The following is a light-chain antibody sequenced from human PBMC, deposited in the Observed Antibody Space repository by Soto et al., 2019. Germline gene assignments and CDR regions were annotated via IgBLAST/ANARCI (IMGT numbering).Light chain of an antibody. Sequence: DIQMTQSPSTLSPSVGDRVTITCRASRSISDWLAWYQQKPGKAPKLLIFDASSLKSGVLSRFSGSGSGTEFTLTISGLQPDDVATYYCLQYSSHSWTFGQGTKVEIK. CDR2: DAS. CDR3: LQYSSHSWT. V-gene: IGKV1-5*01. CDR1: RSISDW. J-gene: IGKJ1*01.